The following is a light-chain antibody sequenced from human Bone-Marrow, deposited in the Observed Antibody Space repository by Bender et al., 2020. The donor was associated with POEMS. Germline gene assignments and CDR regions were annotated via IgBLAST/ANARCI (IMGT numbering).Light chain of an antibody. V-gene: IGLV1-47*01. J-gene: IGLJ3*02. CDR3: ASWDDSLNIWM. Sequence: QSVLNQPPSVSGTPGQRVTVSCSGNSSNIGSNYVHWYQQIPGTAPKVLIYKNNERASGVPDRFSGSKSDTSASLAISGLRSEDEADYYCASWDDSLNIWMFGGGTKLTVL. CDR1: SSNIGSNY. CDR2: KNN.